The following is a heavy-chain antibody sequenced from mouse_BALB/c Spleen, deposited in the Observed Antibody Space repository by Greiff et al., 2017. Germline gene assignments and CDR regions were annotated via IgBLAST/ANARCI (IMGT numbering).Heavy chain of an antibody. Sequence: EVKVVESGGGLVQPGGSLKLSCAASGFTFSSYGMSWVRQTPDKRLELVATINSNGGSTYYPDSVKGRFTISRDNAKNTLYLQMSSLKSEDTAMYYCASPIYYDYDEGFAYWGQGTLVTVSA. CDR2: INSNGGST. CDR3: ASPIYYDYDEGFAY. J-gene: IGHJ3*01. D-gene: IGHD2-4*01. V-gene: IGHV5-6-3*01. CDR1: GFTFSSYG.